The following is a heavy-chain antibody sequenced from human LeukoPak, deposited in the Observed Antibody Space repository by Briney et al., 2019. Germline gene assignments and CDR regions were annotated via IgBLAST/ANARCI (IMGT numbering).Heavy chain of an antibody. CDR3: ARGTIGGVDYFYMDV. V-gene: IGHV3-30*02. D-gene: IGHD1-1*01. Sequence: GGSLRLSCAASGFTFSSYGMHWVRQAPGKGLEWVAFIRYDGNTKYYADSVKGRVTISRDNSKNTLYLQMNSLRADDTAVHYCARGTIGGVDYFYMDVWGKGTTVTVSS. CDR2: IRYDGNTK. CDR1: GFTFSSYG. J-gene: IGHJ6*03.